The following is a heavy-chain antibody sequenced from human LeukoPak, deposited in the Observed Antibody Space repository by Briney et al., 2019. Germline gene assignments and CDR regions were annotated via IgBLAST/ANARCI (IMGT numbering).Heavy chain of an antibody. CDR2: IKQDGSEK. CDR1: GFTFSSYW. V-gene: IGHV3-7*01. J-gene: IGHJ4*02. Sequence: GGSLRLSCAASGFTFSSYWMSWVRQAPGKGLEWVAHIKQDGSEKYYVDSVKGRFTISRDNDKNSLYLQMNSLRAEDTAVFYCARSIVVVVAATRYFDYWGQGTLVTVSS. CDR3: ARSIVVVVAATRYFDY. D-gene: IGHD2-15*01.